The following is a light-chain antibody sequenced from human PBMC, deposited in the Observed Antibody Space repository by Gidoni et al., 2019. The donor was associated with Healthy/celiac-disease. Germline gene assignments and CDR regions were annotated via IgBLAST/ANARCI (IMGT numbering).Light chain of an antibody. V-gene: IGLV3-21*02. J-gene: IGLJ2*01. CDR1: KIGSKS. CDR2: DDS. Sequence: SYVLTQAPSVAVAPGQTATITCGGNKIGSKSVHWYQQKPGQAPVLVVYDDSDRPSGIPERFSGSNSGNTATLTISRVEAGDEADYYCQVWDSSSDHPVFGGGTKLTVL. CDR3: QVWDSSSDHPV.